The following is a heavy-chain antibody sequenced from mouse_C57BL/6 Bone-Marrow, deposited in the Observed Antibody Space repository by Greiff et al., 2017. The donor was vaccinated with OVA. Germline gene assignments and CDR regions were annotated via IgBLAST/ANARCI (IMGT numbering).Heavy chain of an antibody. CDR2: IDPANGNT. CDR1: GYTFTSYW. J-gene: IGHJ2*01. Sequence: VQLQQSGAELVKPGASVKLSCKASGYTFTSYWMHWVKQRPEQGLEWIGRIDPANGNTKYAPKFQGKATITADTSSNTAYLQLSSLTSEDTAIYYWARRGYWGQGTTLTVSS. CDR3: ARRGY. V-gene: IGHV14-3*01.